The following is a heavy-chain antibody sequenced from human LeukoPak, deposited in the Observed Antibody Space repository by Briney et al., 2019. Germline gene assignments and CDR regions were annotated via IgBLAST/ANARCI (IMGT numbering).Heavy chain of an antibody. CDR3: ARDPGVGATYFDY. J-gene: IGHJ4*02. D-gene: IGHD1-26*01. Sequence: PSQTLSLTCTVSGGSISSGDYYWSWIRQPPGKGLEWIGYIYYSGSTYYNPSLRSRVTISVDTSKNQFSLKLSSVTAADTAVYYCARDPGVGATYFDYWGQGTLVTVSS. V-gene: IGHV4-30-4*01. CDR2: IYYSGST. CDR1: GGSISSGDYY.